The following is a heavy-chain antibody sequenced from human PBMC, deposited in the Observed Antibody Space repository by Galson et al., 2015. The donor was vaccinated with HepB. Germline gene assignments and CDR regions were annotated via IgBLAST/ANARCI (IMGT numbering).Heavy chain of an antibody. CDR2: ISGSGGST. Sequence: SLRLSCAASGFTFSSYAMSWVRQAPGKGLEWVSAISGSGGSTYYADSVKGRFTISRDNSKNTLYLQMNSLRAEDTAVYYCAKSGDEYQLLFISDYWGQGTLVTVSS. D-gene: IGHD2-2*01. V-gene: IGHV3-23*01. J-gene: IGHJ4*02. CDR3: AKSGDEYQLLFISDY. CDR1: GFTFSSYA.